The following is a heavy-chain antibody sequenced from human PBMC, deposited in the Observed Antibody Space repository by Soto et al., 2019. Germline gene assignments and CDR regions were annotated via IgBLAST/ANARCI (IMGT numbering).Heavy chain of an antibody. Sequence: SDTLSLTCTVFGGSSSSYYWSWIRQPPGKGLEWIGYIYYSGSTNYNPSLKSRVTISVDTSKNQFSLKLSSVTAADTAVYYCARDGKGYDFWSGYLTSTTNYYYGMDVWGQGTTVTVSS. D-gene: IGHD3-3*01. CDR3: ARDGKGYDFWSGYLTSTTNYYYGMDV. CDR2: IYYSGST. V-gene: IGHV4-59*01. J-gene: IGHJ6*02. CDR1: GGSSSSYY.